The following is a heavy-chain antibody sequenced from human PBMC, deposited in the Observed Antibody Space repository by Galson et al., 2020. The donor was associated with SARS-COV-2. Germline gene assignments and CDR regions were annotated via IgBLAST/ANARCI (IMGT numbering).Heavy chain of an antibody. D-gene: IGHD1-26*01. CDR3: ARNPSGSYYSGGTFDI. CDR1: GGSISSSDTYY. Sequence: ETSETLSLTCTVSGGSISSSDTYYWAWIRQPPGEGLEWIGTISYSGNTYYKPSLRSRVTLFIDTSKNQFSLKLTSVTASDTAVYYCARNPSGSYYSGGTFDIWGQGTMVTVSS. CDR2: ISYSGNT. J-gene: IGHJ3*02. V-gene: IGHV4-39*01.